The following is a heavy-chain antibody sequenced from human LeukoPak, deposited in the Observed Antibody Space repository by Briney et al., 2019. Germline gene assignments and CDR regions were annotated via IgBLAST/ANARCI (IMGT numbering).Heavy chain of an antibody. D-gene: IGHD2-2*01. CDR1: GYTFTSYG. CDR2: ISAYNGNT. CDR3: ARGVCSSTSCYYYYYMDV. V-gene: IGHV1-18*01. Sequence: ASVKVSCKASGYTFTSYGISWVRQAPGQGLEWMGWISAYNGNTNYAQKLQGRVTMTTDTSTSTAYMELRSLRSDDTAVYYCARGVCSSTSCYYYYYMDVWGKGTTVTVSS. J-gene: IGHJ6*03.